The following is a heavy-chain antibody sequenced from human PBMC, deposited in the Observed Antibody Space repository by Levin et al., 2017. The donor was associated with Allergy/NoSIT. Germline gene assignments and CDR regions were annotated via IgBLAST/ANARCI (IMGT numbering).Heavy chain of an antibody. CDR1: GFSLSTNGVG. D-gene: IGHD3-22*01. Sequence: SGPTLVKPPQTLTLTCTFSGFSLSTNGVGVGWIRQPPGKALEWLALIYWYDDKRFRPSLKRRLTITKYTSNNQVVLPMTNMDPVDPPTYYCAHHRYDTSGYILAHWGQGTLVTVSS. CDR3: AHHRYDTSGYILAH. CDR2: IYWYDDK. V-gene: IGHV2-5*01. J-gene: IGHJ4*02.